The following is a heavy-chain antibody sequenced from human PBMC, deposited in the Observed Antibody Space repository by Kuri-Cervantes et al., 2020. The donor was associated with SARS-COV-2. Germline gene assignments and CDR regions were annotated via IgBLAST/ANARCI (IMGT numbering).Heavy chain of an antibody. CDR3: ARAASEETMSSGWYDY. V-gene: IGHV3-7*05. D-gene: IGHD6-19*01. Sequence: GESLKISCAGSGFSFNTFWMSWVRQAPGKGLEWVAYIKQDGSQKYYVDSVKGRFTISRDNAKNSLYLQMNSLRAEDTAVYYCARAASEETMSSGWYDYWGQGTLVTVSS. CDR2: IKQDGSQK. CDR1: GFSFNTFW. J-gene: IGHJ4*02.